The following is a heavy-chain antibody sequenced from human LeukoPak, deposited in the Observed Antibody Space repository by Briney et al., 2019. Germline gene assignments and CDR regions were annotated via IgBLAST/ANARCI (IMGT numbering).Heavy chain of an antibody. V-gene: IGHV3-9*01. J-gene: IGHJ1*01. CDR2: ISWNSGSI. D-gene: IGHD3-22*01. CDR3: AKGYYDSSAQGWYFQH. CDR1: GFTFDDYA. Sequence: GRSLRLSCAASGFTFDDYAMHWVRQAPGKGLEWVSGISWNSGSIGYADSVKGRFTISRDNSKNTLYLQMNSLRAEDTAVYYCAKGYYDSSAQGWYFQHWGQGTLVTVSS.